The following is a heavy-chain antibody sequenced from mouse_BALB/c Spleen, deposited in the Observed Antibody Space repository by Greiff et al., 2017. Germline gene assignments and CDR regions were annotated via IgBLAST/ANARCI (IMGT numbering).Heavy chain of an antibody. Sequence: EVQVVESGGGLVKPGGSLKLSCAASGFTFSSYAMSWVRQSPEKRLEWVAEISSGGSYTYYPDTVTGRFTISRDNAKNTLYLEMSSLRSEDTAMYYCASYRYEGYAMDYWGQGTSVTVSS. V-gene: IGHV5-9-4*01. J-gene: IGHJ4*01. D-gene: IGHD2-14*01. CDR1: GFTFSSYA. CDR3: ASYRYEGYAMDY. CDR2: ISSGGSYT.